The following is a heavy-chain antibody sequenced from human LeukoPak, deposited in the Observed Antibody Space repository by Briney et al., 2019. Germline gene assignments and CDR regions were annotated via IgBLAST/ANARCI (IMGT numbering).Heavy chain of an antibody. CDR2: IYYSGTT. D-gene: IGHD3-10*01. V-gene: IGHV4-39*07. J-gene: IGHJ4*02. CDR1: GGSVSRSNYY. CDR3: ARVSDGSFDY. Sequence: PSETPSLTCTVSGGSVSRSNYYWVWIRQPPGEGLEWIGTIYYSGTTYYNPSLKSRVTISVDTSKNQFSLKLSSVTAADTAVYSCARVSDGSFDYWGQGTLVTVSS.